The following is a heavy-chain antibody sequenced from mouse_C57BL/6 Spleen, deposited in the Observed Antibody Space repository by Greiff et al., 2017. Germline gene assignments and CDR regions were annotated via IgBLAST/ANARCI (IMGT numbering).Heavy chain of an antibody. CDR1: GFSLSTSGLG. D-gene: IGHD2-1*01. Sequence: QVTLKVSGPGILQSSQTLSLTCSFSGFSLSTSGLGVSWIRQPSGKGLEWLAHIYWDDDKRYNPSLKSRLTISKDTSRNQVFLKITSVDTADTATYYCARSRLIYYGNYDYAMDYWGQGTSVTVSS. CDR3: ARSRLIYYGNYDYAMDY. CDR2: IYWDDDK. V-gene: IGHV8-12*01. J-gene: IGHJ4*01.